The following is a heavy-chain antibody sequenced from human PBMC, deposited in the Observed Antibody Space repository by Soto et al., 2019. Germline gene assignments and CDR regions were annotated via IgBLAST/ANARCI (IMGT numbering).Heavy chain of an antibody. J-gene: IGHJ3*02. Sequence: PGGSLRLSCAASGFTFSSYAMSWVRQAPGKGLEWVSAISGSGGSTYYADSVKGRFTISRDNSKNTLYLQMNSLRAEDTAVYYCAKDRGVVVTAYDAFDIWGQGTMVTVSS. CDR3: AKDRGVVVTAYDAFDI. D-gene: IGHD2-21*02. CDR1: GFTFSSYA. CDR2: ISGSGGST. V-gene: IGHV3-23*01.